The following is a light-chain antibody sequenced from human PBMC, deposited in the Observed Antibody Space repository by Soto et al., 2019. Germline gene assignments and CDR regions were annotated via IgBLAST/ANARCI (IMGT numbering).Light chain of an antibody. J-gene: IGLJ1*01. CDR1: SRDGGGCNR. V-gene: IGLV2-23*01. Sequence: QSVLTQPAAVSGYRGRSSSICCTGTSRDGGGCNRVSWYQQHPGKAPTLMSCEGSKRASGETNRCSGSKSGTTAALAIYGLQAEVAADYFCCSYAASDVFRTGPKPTVL. CDR2: EGS. CDR3: CSYAASDV.